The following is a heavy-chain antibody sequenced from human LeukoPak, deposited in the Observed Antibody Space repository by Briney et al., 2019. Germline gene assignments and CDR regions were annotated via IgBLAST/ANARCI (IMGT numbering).Heavy chain of an antibody. J-gene: IGHJ4*02. D-gene: IGHD3-10*01. CDR3: ARAQLSWYYYGSGSYCTFDY. CDR1: GYTFTSYG. V-gene: IGHV1-18*01. Sequence: ASVKVSCKASGYTFTSYGISWVRQAPGQGLEWMGWISAYNGNTNYAQKLQGRVTMTTDTSTSTAYMELRSLRSDDTAVYYCARAQLSWYYYGSGSYCTFDYWGQGTLVTVSS. CDR2: ISAYNGNT.